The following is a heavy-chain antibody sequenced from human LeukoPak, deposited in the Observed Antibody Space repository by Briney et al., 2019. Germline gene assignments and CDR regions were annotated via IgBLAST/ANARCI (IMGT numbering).Heavy chain of an antibody. CDR2: MNPNSGNT. J-gene: IGHJ6*03. V-gene: IGHV1-8*03. Sequence: ASVKVSCKASGYTFTCYDINWVRQATGQGLEWMGWMNPNSGNTGYAQKFQGRVTITRNTSISTAYMELSSLRSEDTAVYYCARGLRGSYSASYYYYYMDVWGKGTTVTVSS. D-gene: IGHD1-26*01. CDR3: ARGLRGSYSASYYYYYMDV. CDR1: GYTFTCYD.